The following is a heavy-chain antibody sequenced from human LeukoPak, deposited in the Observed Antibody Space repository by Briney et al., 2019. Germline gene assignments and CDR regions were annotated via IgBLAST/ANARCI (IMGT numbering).Heavy chain of an antibody. CDR2: INQEGSEK. J-gene: IGHJ4*02. Sequence: GGSLRLSCVASGFSLSSFWMTWVRQAPGKGLEWVANINQEGSEKNYADSVKGRFIISRDNAKNSLYLQMNSLRAEDTALYYCAKDLTVAATAFDYWGQGTLVTVSS. CDR1: GFSLSSFW. D-gene: IGHD2-15*01. V-gene: IGHV3-7*03. CDR3: AKDLTVAATAFDY.